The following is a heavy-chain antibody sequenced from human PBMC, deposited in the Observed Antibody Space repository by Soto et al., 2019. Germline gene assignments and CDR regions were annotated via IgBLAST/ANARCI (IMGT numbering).Heavy chain of an antibody. J-gene: IGHJ6*03. D-gene: IGHD6-6*01. CDR3: TRRSKGDSSSSGYYMDV. V-gene: IGHV3-73*01. Sequence: PGGSLRLSCAASGFTFSGSAMHWVRQASGKGLEWVGRIRSKANSYATAYAASVKGRFTISRDDSRNTAYLQMNSLKTEDTAVYYCTRRSKGDSSSSGYYMDVWGKGTTVTVSS. CDR1: GFTFSGSA. CDR2: IRSKANSYAT.